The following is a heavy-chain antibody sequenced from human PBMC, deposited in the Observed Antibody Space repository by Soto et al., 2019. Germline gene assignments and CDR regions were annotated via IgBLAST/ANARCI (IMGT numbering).Heavy chain of an antibody. J-gene: IGHJ6*02. D-gene: IGHD6-19*01. CDR3: AREYASGWYLYYGMDV. CDR2: ISYDGSNK. CDR1: GFTFSSYA. V-gene: IGHV3-30-3*01. Sequence: QVQLVESGGGVVQPGRSLRLSCAASGFTFSSYAMHWVRQAPGKGLEWVAVISYDGSNKYYADSVKGRFTISRDNSKNTLYLQMNSLRAEDTAVYYCAREYASGWYLYYGMDVWGQGTTVTVSS.